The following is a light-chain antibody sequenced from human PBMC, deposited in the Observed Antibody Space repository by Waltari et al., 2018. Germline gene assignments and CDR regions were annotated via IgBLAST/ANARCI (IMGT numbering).Light chain of an antibody. V-gene: IGLV6-57*02. CDR3: QSYDSSNRVV. CDR2: ADN. CDR1: GGSIATNY. Sequence: NFMLTQPHSVSESPGKTVTISCTGSGGSIATNYVQWYQQRPGSAPTRVIYADNQRPSGVPDRFSGSIDRSSNSASLTIPGLKTEDEADYYCQSYDSSNRVVFGGGTKLTV. J-gene: IGLJ2*01.